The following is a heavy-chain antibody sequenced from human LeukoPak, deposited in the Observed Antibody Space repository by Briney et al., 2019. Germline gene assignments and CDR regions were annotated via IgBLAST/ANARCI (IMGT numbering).Heavy chain of an antibody. Sequence: GGSLRLSCAASGFTFSDYYMTWLRQAPGKGLEWLSYISNSGSTVFYADSVKGRFTVSRDNAKRSLYLQIESLRDDDTAVYHCALGTINKDYYFGMDVWGQGTTVTVS. V-gene: IGHV3-11*01. J-gene: IGHJ6*02. CDR2: ISNSGSTV. CDR1: GFTFSDYY. D-gene: IGHD2-8*01. CDR3: ALGTINKDYYFGMDV.